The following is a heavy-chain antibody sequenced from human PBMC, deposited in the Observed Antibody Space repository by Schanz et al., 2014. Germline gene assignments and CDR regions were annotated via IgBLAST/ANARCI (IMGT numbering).Heavy chain of an antibody. J-gene: IGHJ5*02. D-gene: IGHD2-2*01. V-gene: IGHV3-15*01. CDR3: ARAGYDADNWFDP. Sequence: VQLVESGGGLVQPGGSLRLSCATSGLTFTSAWMSWVRQAPGKGLEWLGRIKSKTDGETTDYAAPVKGRFSISRDDSQSTLYLQMNSLRAEDTAVYYCARAGYDADNWFDPWGQGTLVTVSS. CDR2: IKSKTDGETT. CDR1: GLTFTSAW.